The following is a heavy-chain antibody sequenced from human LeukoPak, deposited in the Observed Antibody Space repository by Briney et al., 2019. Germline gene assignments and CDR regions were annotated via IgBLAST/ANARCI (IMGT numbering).Heavy chain of an antibody. CDR1: GGSISSGSYY. Sequence: SETLSLTCTVSGGSISSGSYYWSWIRQPAGKGLEWIGRIYTSGSTNYNPSLKSRVTISLDTSNNQFSLKVTSVTAADTAVYYCARGTLNWYAIYWGQGTLATVSS. V-gene: IGHV4-61*02. CDR2: IYTSGST. CDR3: ARGTLNWYAIY. D-gene: IGHD1-20*01. J-gene: IGHJ4*02.